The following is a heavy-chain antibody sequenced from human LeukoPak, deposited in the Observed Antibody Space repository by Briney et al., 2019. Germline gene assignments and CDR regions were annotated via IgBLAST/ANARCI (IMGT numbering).Heavy chain of an antibody. CDR2: MNPNSGNT. V-gene: IGHV1-8*03. D-gene: IGHD3-10*01. Sequence: ASVKVSCKASGYTFTSYDINWVRQATGQGLEWMGWMNPNSGNTGYAQKFQGRVTITRNTFISTAYMELSSLRSEDTAVYYCARVSLGVRGAFYYYYYMDVWGKGTTVTVSS. CDR1: GYTFTSYD. J-gene: IGHJ6*03. CDR3: ARVSLGVRGAFYYYYYMDV.